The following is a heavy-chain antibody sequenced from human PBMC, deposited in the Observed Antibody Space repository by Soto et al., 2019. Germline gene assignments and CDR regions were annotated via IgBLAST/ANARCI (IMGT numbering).Heavy chain of an antibody. CDR3: TTDPTIVVVVGRNDY. CDR1: GFTFSNAW. D-gene: IGHD2-15*01. J-gene: IGHJ4*02. V-gene: IGHV3-15*01. CDR2: IKSKTDGGTT. Sequence: ESGGGLVKPGGSLRLSCAASGFTFSNAWMSWVRQAPGKGLEWVGRIKSKTDGGTTDYAAPVKGRFNISRDDSKNTLYLQMNTLKTEDTAVYYCTTDPTIVVVVGRNDYWGQGTLVTVSS.